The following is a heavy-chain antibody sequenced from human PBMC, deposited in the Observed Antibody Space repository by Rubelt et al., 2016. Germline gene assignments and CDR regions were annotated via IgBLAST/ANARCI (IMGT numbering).Heavy chain of an antibody. D-gene: IGHD6-13*01. Sequence: EVQLVESGGGLVQPGGSLRLSCAASGFTFSSYNMNWVRQAPGKGLEWVSYISSSSSTIYYADSVKGRFTISRDNAKNSLHLQMNSLRTEDTAVYYWARSLERGAAAGSGWFDAWGQGTLVTVSS. V-gene: IGHV3-48*01. J-gene: IGHJ5*02. CDR2: ISSSSSTI. CDR3: ARSLERGAAAGSGWFDA. CDR1: GFTFSSYN.